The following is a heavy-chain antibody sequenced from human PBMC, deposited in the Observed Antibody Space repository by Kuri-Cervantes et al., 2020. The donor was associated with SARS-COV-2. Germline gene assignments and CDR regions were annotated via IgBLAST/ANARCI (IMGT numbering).Heavy chain of an antibody. CDR2: ISPIFGTA. Sequence: SVKVSCKASGGTFSSYAISWVRQAPGQGLEWMGGISPIFGTANYAQKLQGRVTMTTDTSTSTAYMELRSLRSDDTAVYYCARGGVGATLYWGQGTLVTVSS. J-gene: IGHJ4*02. CDR3: ARGGVGATLY. CDR1: GGTFSSYA. D-gene: IGHD1-26*01. V-gene: IGHV1-69*05.